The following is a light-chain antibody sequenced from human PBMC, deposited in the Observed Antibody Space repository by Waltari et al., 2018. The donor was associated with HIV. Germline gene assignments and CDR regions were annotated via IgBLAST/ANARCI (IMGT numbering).Light chain of an antibody. Sequence: SFEPTPPPSVSVSPGPTTPLSFPGDQLGGTYFCWYHQRPGQSPVFVIYQDSKRPSGIPERFSGSNSGNTATLTISGTQAMDEADYFCQAWDSSTYVFGPGTKVTVL. CDR3: QAWDSSTYV. CDR2: QDS. CDR1: QLGGTY. J-gene: IGLJ1*01. V-gene: IGLV3-1*01.